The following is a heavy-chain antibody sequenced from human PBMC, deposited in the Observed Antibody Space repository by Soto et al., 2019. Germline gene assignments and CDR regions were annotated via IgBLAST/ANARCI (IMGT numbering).Heavy chain of an antibody. CDR1: GDSISSGYYH. CDR3: AREDDGGDSLDV. Sequence: ASETLSLTCPVSGDSISSGYYHWTWIRQSPGKGLEWIGYIHHSGSILYNPSLKSRVTISVDTSKNQFSLHLTSVTAADTAVYFCAREDDGGDSLDVWGQGTTVTVSS. D-gene: IGHD2-21*02. V-gene: IGHV4-30-4*08. J-gene: IGHJ6*01. CDR2: IHHSGSI.